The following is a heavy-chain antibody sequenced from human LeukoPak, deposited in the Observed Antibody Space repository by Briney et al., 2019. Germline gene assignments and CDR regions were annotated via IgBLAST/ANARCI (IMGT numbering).Heavy chain of an antibody. CDR3: ARELRVVGASDY. CDR1: GGSVNNYF. Sequence: PSETLSLTCSVSGGSVNNYFWSWIRQPPGKGLEWIGSIFYSGSTNYNPSLKSRVTISVDTSKNQFSLKLSSVTAADTAVYYCARELRVVGASDYWGQGTLVTVSS. J-gene: IGHJ4*02. CDR2: IFYSGST. V-gene: IGHV4-59*08. D-gene: IGHD1-26*01.